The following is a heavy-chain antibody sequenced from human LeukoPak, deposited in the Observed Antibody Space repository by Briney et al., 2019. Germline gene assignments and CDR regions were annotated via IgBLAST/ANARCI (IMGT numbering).Heavy chain of an antibody. V-gene: IGHV3-73*01. D-gene: IGHD1-1*01. CDR3: TRAYNYYFDL. CDR2: IRTTSHNYAT. CDR1: GFLFSGSA. Sequence: PGGSLRLSCAASGFLFSGSAMHWARQTSGKGLEWVGHIRTTSHNYATAYAESMKGRFTISRDDSKNTAYLQMNSLKTEDTAFYYCTRAYNYYFDLWGRGTLVTVSS. J-gene: IGHJ2*01.